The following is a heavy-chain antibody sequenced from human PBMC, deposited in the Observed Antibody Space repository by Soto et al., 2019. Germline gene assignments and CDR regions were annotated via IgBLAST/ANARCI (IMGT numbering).Heavy chain of an antibody. CDR1: GYTFTSYA. J-gene: IGHJ4*02. CDR3: ARDNSGHDY. D-gene: IGHD6-19*01. CDR2: INAGNGDT. V-gene: IGHV1-3*01. Sequence: QVQLVQSGAEVTKPGASVKVSCRSSGYTFTSYALHWVRQAPGQRLEWMGWINAGNGDTKYSQKFQGRVTITRDTSENTSYMELSSLRSEDTAVYYCARDNSGHDYWGQGTLVTVSS.